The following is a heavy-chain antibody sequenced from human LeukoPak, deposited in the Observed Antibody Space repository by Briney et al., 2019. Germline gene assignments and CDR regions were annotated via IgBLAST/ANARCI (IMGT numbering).Heavy chain of an antibody. CDR3: ASAAEWLRFDN. V-gene: IGHV4-59*08. CDR1: GGSISSYY. D-gene: IGHD5-12*01. J-gene: IGHJ4*02. Sequence: PSETLSLTCTVSGGSISSYYWSWIRPPPGKGLEWIGYIYYSGSTNYNPSLKSRVTISVDTSKNQFSLKRNSLTAADTAVYYCASAAEWLRFDNWGQGTLVTVSS. CDR2: IYYSGST.